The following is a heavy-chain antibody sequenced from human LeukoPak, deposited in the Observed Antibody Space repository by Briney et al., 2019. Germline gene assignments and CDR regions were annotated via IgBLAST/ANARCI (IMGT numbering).Heavy chain of an antibody. CDR1: GLAVSSNY. Sequence: PGGSLRLSCAASGLAVSSNYMKWVRQAPGKGLEWVSLIYSGGSTYYADAVKERLSIFRGNAKNTVYLQMNNLRAEDTAVYYCARDRHCSGGSCSGLWGQGTLVTVSS. CDR2: IYSGGST. D-gene: IGHD2-15*01. J-gene: IGHJ4*02. V-gene: IGHV3-53*01. CDR3: ARDRHCSGGSCSGL.